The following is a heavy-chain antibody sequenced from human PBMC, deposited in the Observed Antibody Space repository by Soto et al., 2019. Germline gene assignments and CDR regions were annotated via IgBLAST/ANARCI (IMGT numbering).Heavy chain of an antibody. D-gene: IGHD6-19*01. CDR3: ARVASAVHFDY. J-gene: IGHJ4*01. Sequence: QVQLQESGPGLLKPSETLSLTCTVSGGSVSSRDYYWSWIRQPPGKGLEWIGFVYFSGSTNYNHTLQSRVTMSVDTSKTQSSLTLTSVTAADTALYYCARVASAVHFDYWGHGTLVTVSS. V-gene: IGHV4-61*08. CDR1: GGSVSSRDYY. CDR2: VYFSGST.